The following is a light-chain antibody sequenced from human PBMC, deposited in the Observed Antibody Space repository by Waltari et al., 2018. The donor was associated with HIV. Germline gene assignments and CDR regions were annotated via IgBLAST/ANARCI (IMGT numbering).Light chain of an antibody. V-gene: IGLV1-44*01. CDR2: SNN. J-gene: IGLJ1*01. CDR3: AAWDDSLKGGA. Sequence: QSVLAQPPSASGTPGQRVTLSCSGSTSNIWGNTVSWYQQLPGTAPKLLIYSNNQRPSGVPDRFSGSTSDTSASLVISGLQSEDEADYYCAAWDDSLKGGAFGPGTKVTVL. CDR1: TSNIWGNT.